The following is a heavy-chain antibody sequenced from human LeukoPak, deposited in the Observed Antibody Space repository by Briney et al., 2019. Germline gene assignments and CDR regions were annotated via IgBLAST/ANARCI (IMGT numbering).Heavy chain of an antibody. CDR1: GGSISSGGYY. CDR2: IYYSGTT. V-gene: IGHV4-31*03. D-gene: IGHD1-1*01. CDR3: ARTTGLHQDY. J-gene: IGHJ4*02. Sequence: PSQTLSLTCTVSGGSISSGGYYWSWLRQHPGKGLEWIGYIYYSGTTYYNPSLKSRVIISVDTSQNQFSLNLSSVTAADTAVYYCARTTGLHQDYWGQGTLVTVSS.